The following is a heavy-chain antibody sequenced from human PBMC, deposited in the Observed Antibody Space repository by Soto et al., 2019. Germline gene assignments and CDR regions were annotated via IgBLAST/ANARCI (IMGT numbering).Heavy chain of an antibody. CDR1: GFTFSSYG. CDR2: ISYDGSNK. CDR3: ARHQSGDGYAAVDY. V-gene: IGHV3-30*03. J-gene: IGHJ4*02. D-gene: IGHD5-12*01. Sequence: LRLSCAASGFTFSSYGMHWVRQAPGKGLEWVAVISYDGSNKYYADSVKGRFTISRDNSKNKLYLQMNSLRAEDTAVYYCARHQSGDGYAAVDYWGQGTLVTVSS.